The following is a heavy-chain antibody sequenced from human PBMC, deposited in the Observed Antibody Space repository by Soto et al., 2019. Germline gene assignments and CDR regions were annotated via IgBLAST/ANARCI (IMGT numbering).Heavy chain of an antibody. V-gene: IGHV1-18*01. CDR3: ARVSYYYGSGSPYGMDV. CDR1: GYTFTSYG. Sequence: QVQLVQSGAEVKKPGASVKVSCKASGYTFTSYGISWVRQAPGQGLEWMGWISAYNGNTNYAQKLQGRVTMTTDTSTSTAYMELRSLRSDDTAVDYCARVSYYYGSGSPYGMDVWGQGTTVTVSS. D-gene: IGHD3-10*01. J-gene: IGHJ6*02. CDR2: ISAYNGNT.